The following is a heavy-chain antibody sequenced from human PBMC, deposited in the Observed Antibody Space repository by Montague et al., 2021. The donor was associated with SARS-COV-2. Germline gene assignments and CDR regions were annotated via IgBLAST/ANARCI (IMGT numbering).Heavy chain of an antibody. D-gene: IGHD3-10*01. J-gene: IGHJ6*03. V-gene: IGHV4-34*01. CDR2: IHHGGST. CDR3: AGLGDGVVPSPILGVGPYYSYYYMDV. CDR1: GGSFSTYS. Sequence: SETLSLTCAAHGGSFSTYSWNWIRQPPGKGLEWIGEIHHGGSTNYNPPLKSRVTISADTSKNQFSLKLTSVAAADTAVYYCAGLGDGVVPSPILGVGPYYSYYYMDVWGKGTTVTVSS.